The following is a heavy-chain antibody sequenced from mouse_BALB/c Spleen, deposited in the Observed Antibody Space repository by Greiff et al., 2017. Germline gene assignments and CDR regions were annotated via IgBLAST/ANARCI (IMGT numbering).Heavy chain of an antibody. V-gene: IGHV5-6-3*01. CDR3: ARDPLRY. CDR2: INSNGGST. Sequence: EVHLVESGGGLVQPGGSLKLSCAASGFTFSSYGMSWVRQTPDKRLELVATINSNGGSTYYPDSVKGRFTISRDNAKNTLYLQMSSLKSEDTAMYYCARDPLRYWGQGTTLTVSS. J-gene: IGHJ2*01. D-gene: IGHD1-1*01. CDR1: GFTFSSYG.